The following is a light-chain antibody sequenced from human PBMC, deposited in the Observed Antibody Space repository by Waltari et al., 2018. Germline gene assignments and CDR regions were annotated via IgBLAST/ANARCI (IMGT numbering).Light chain of an antibody. CDR2: ANS. V-gene: IGKV1-39*01. J-gene: IGKJ2*01. CDR3: QQTYSTLYT. CDR1: QSISTY. Sequence: IQMTQSPSSLSASVGDRVTITCRASQSISTYLNWYQKKPGKAPKHLIFANSSLQSGVPSRFSGSGSGTDFTLSVSSLQPEDFATYFCQQTYSTLYTFGQGTKLEIK.